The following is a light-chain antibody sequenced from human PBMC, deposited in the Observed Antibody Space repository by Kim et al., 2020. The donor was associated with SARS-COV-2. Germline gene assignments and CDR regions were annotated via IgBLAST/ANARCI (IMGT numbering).Light chain of an antibody. CDR3: SSFTSSRIWV. CDR1: SSDIGNNNY. CDR2: DVT. J-gene: IGLJ3*02. Sequence: QSALTQPASVSGSPGQSITVSCTGTSSDIGNNNYVSWYQQSPGKAPRLIIYDVTKRPSGISIHFSGSKSGNTASLTISGLRAEDEADYYCSSFTSSRIWVFGGGTQLTVL. V-gene: IGLV2-14*01.